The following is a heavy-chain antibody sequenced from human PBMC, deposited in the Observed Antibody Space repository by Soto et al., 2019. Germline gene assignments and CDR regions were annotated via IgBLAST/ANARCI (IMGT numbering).Heavy chain of an antibody. D-gene: IGHD3-10*01. Sequence: QVQLQESGPGLVKPSQTLSLTCTVSRGSVSSGGYYWSWIRQHPGKGLEWIGYIYYNGITDYNPPLESRLIISVDTSKNQSSLPRRSVTAADSAAYYCARAGFYGSARPVFDSWGQRTLVTVSS. J-gene: IGHJ4*02. CDR1: RGSVSSGGYY. CDR2: IYYNGIT. V-gene: IGHV4-31*03. CDR3: ARAGFYGSARPVFDS.